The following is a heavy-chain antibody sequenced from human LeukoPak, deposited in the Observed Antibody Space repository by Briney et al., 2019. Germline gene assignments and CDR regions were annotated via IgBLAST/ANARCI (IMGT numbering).Heavy chain of an antibody. J-gene: IGHJ4*02. Sequence: GGSLRLSCAASGFTFSSYAMSWVRQAPGKGLEWVSAISGSGGSTYYADSVKGRFTISRDNSKNTLYLQMNSLRAEDTAVYYCAKGITMIVVVTAFDYWGQGILVTVSS. V-gene: IGHV3-23*01. CDR1: GFTFSSYA. CDR3: AKGITMIVVVTAFDY. D-gene: IGHD3-22*01. CDR2: ISGSGGST.